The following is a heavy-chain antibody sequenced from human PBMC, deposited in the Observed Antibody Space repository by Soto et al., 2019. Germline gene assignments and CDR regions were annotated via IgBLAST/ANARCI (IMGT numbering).Heavy chain of an antibody. V-gene: IGHV3-30-3*01. CDR3: ARDRAPGSSSWLYYYYYGMDV. CDR2: ISYDGSNK. J-gene: IGHJ6*02. CDR1: GFTFSSYA. D-gene: IGHD6-13*01. Sequence: QVQLVESGGGVVQPGRSLRLSCAASGFTFSSYAMHWVRQAPGKGLEWVAVISYDGSNKYYADSVKGRFTISRDNSKNTLYLQMNSLRAEDTAVYYCARDRAPGSSSWLYYYYYGMDVWGQGTTVTVSS.